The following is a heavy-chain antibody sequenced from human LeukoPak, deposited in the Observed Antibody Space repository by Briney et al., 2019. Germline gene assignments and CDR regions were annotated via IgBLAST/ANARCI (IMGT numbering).Heavy chain of an antibody. D-gene: IGHD2-8*01. CDR2: MNPNNGNT. CDR3: ARDLVDNACDF. V-gene: IGHV1-8*02. J-gene: IGHJ4*02. Sequence: ASVKVSCKASGYTFTSYDIIWLRQATGQGLEWMGWMNPNNGNTGYVQKLQGRLTMTRDTSISTAYMELSSLRSEDTAVYYCARDLVDNACDFWGQGTLVTVSS. CDR1: GYTFTSYD.